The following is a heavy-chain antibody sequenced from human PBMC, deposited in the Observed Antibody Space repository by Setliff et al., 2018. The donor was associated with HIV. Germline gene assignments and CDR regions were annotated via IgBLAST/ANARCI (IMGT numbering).Heavy chain of an antibody. CDR3: ARDSGYSFGFNYFDY. Sequence: SETLSLTCAVSGYSISSGCYWGWIRQPPGKGLEWIGRLHLSGDTNYNPSLKSRVTMSIDTSKNQFSLKLSSVTAADTAVYYCARDSGYSFGFNYFDYWGQGTLVTVSS. CDR1: GYSISSGCY. J-gene: IGHJ4*02. CDR2: LHLSGDT. V-gene: IGHV4-38-2*02. D-gene: IGHD5-18*01.